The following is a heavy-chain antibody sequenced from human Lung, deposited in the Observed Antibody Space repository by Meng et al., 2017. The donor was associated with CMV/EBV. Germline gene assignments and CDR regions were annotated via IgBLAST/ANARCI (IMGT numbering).Heavy chain of an antibody. D-gene: IGHD3-22*01. CDR2: ISGSGGKT. CDR3: AKVYQWLLLGPFDY. J-gene: IGHJ4*02. CDR1: RFTFSSYA. V-gene: IGHV3-23*01. Sequence: GGXXRLSCAASRFTFSSYAMTWVRQAPGKGLEWVSVISGSGGKTHYADSVKGRFTISRDNSKNTLFLQMNSLRAEDTAVYYCAKVYQWLLLGPFDYWGQGTLVTVSS.